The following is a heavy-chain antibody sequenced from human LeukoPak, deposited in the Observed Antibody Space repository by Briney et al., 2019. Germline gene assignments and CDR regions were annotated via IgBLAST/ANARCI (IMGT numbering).Heavy chain of an antibody. Sequence: GGSLRLSCAASGFTFSSYGMHWVRQAPGKGLEWVAFIRYDGSNKYYADSVKGRFTISRDNSKNTLYLQMNSLRAEDTAVYYCAKDPEDYYDLPTDYWGQGTLVIVSS. CDR1: GFTFSSYG. D-gene: IGHD3-3*01. CDR3: AKDPEDYYDLPTDY. J-gene: IGHJ4*02. V-gene: IGHV3-30*02. CDR2: IRYDGSNK.